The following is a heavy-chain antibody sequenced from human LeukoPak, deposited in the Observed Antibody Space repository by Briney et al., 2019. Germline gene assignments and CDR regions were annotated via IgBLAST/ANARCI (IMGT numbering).Heavy chain of an antibody. V-gene: IGHV3-23*01. CDR1: GFAFSAYG. J-gene: IGHJ4*02. CDR2: ISGSGGST. Sequence: GGSLRLSCAASGFAFSAYGMSWVRQAPGKGLEWVSAISGSGGSTYYADSVKGRFTISRDNSKNTLYLQMNSLRAEDTAVYYCTKDQPEAGDYWGQGTLVTVSS. CDR3: TKDQPEAGDY. D-gene: IGHD6-19*01.